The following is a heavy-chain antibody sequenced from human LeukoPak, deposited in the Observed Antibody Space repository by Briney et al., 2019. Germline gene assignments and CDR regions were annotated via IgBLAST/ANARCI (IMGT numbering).Heavy chain of an antibody. Sequence: GGSLRLSCTASGINFGDYAMSWVRQAPGKGLEWVGFIRSKAYGETTEYAASVKGRFTISRDDSKSMAYLQMNSLKTEDAAVYYCIANYYDSSGYPIAYYFDYWGQRTLVTVSS. CDR3: IANYYDSSGYPIAYYFDY. CDR2: IRSKAYGETT. CDR1: GINFGDYA. D-gene: IGHD3-22*01. V-gene: IGHV3-49*04. J-gene: IGHJ4*02.